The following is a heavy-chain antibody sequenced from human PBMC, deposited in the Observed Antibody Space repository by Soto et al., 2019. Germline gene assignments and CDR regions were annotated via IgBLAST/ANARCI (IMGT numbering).Heavy chain of an antibody. CDR1: ASTVTREETY. CDR2: IHDSGST. J-gene: IGHJ5*01. CDR3: ARGDSSGYNHSWFDC. D-gene: IGHD3-22*01. Sequence: SQTLCLTWILCASTVTREETYWRWNRQSPGNGLQWIGSIHDSGSTYYNTSRRRRGTMCLVMSKNQVSLHLSSVTAADTAVYFCARGDSSGYNHSWFDCWGQGTM. V-gene: IGHV4-30-4*08.